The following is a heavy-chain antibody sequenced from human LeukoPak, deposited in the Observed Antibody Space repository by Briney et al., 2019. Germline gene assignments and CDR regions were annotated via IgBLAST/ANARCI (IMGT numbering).Heavy chain of an antibody. V-gene: IGHV4-34*01. CDR2: INHTGST. CDR3: ARDIVGAKGY. D-gene: IGHD1-26*01. J-gene: IGHJ4*02. CDR1: GGSFSGYY. Sequence: SETLSLTCAVYGGSFSGYYWSWIRQPPGRGLEWIGEINHTGSTNYNPSLKSRVTISVDASKNQFPLKLSSVTAADTAVYYCARDIVGAKGYWGQGTLVTVSS.